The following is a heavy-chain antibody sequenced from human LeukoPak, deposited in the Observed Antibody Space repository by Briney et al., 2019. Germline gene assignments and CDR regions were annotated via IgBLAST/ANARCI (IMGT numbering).Heavy chain of an antibody. Sequence: ASVKVSYKASGGTFSSYAISWVRQAPGQGLEWMGGIIPIFGTANYAQKFQGRVTITADESTSTAYMELSSLRSEDTAVYYCARDLVVVPAAKYYYYYGMDVWGQGTTVTVSS. D-gene: IGHD2-2*01. CDR2: IIPIFGTA. J-gene: IGHJ6*02. CDR1: GGTFSSYA. CDR3: ARDLVVVPAAKYYYYYGMDV. V-gene: IGHV1-69*13.